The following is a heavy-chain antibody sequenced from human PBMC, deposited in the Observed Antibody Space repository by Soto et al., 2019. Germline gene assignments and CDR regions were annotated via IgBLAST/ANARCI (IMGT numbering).Heavy chain of an antibody. V-gene: IGHV3-23*01. CDR2: ISGSGGST. J-gene: IGHJ4*02. CDR3: AKDLRIAAAGRELDY. D-gene: IGHD6-13*01. CDR1: GFTFSSYA. Sequence: GGSLRLSCAASGFTFSSYAMSWVRQAPGKGLEWVSAISGSGGSTYYADSVKGRFTISRENSKNTLYLQMNSLRAEDTAVYYCAKDLRIAAAGRELDYWGQGTLVTVSS.